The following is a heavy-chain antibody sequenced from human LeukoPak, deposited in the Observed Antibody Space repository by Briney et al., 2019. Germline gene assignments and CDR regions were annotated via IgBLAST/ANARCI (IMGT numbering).Heavy chain of an antibody. CDR1: GFTFTRSA. V-gene: IGHV3-30*02. D-gene: IGHD1-26*01. J-gene: IGHJ4*02. CDR2: IQYDGDNK. Sequence: GGSLRLSCVASGFTFTRSAMHWVRQAPGKGLEWVAFIQYDGDNKYYGDSVKGRFTISRDDSQNTLYLQMNSLTVEDTALYYCAKRWDSTWSYFDLWGQGTLVTVSS. CDR3: AKRWDSTWSYFDL.